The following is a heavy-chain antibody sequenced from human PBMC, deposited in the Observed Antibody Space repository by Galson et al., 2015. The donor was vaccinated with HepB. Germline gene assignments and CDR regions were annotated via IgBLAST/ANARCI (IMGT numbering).Heavy chain of an antibody. CDR3: AKPGEYCGGDCYYAFDI. V-gene: IGHV1-46*03. CDR1: GYTFTSYY. J-gene: IGHJ3*02. D-gene: IGHD2-21*01. CDR2: INPSGGST. Sequence: SVKVSCKASGYTFTSYYMHWVRQAPGQGLEWMGIINPSGGSTSYAQKFQGRVTMTRDTSTSTVYMELSSLRSEDTAVYYCAKPGEYCGGDCYYAFDIWGQGTMVTVSS.